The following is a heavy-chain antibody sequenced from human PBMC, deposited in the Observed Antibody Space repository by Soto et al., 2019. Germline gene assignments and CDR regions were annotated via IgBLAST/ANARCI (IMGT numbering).Heavy chain of an antibody. CDR2: IKQDGGAK. D-gene: IGHD4-17*01. CDR3: AKAIYGGNSDFGY. J-gene: IGHJ4*02. Sequence: EVHLVESGGGLVQPGGSLRLSCAASGFTFSSYWMTWVRQAPGKGLEWVANIKQDGGAKYYVDSVKGRFTISRDNAKNSPYLQMNSLRAEDTAVYYCAKAIYGGNSDFGYWGQGTLVTVSS. CDR1: GFTFSSYW. V-gene: IGHV3-7*05.